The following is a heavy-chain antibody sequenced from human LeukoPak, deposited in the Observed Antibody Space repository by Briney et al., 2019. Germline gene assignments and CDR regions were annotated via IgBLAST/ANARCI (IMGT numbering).Heavy chain of an antibody. CDR1: GFTFSDFY. Sequence: GGSLGLSCAGSGFTFSDFYMNWIRQAPGKGLEWLAYISPSGSYTTYADSVKGRFVISRDNTKNSVSLHMNTLTADDTAVYFCASDQVSGVFDYWGRGARVTVSS. CDR2: ISPSGSYT. D-gene: IGHD5/OR15-5a*01. J-gene: IGHJ4*02. CDR3: ASDQVSGVFDY. V-gene: IGHV3-11*05.